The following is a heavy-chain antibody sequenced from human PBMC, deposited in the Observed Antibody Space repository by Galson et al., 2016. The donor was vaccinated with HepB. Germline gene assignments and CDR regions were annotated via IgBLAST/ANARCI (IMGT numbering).Heavy chain of an antibody. J-gene: IGHJ4*02. Sequence: TLSLTCAVSGGFIRSGGYSWSWIRQPPGKGLEWIGCIYYSGSTFYNPSLKSRVTISVDTSKNHFSLNLTSVTAADTAVYYCARVKGSGQDYWGQGTLVIVSS. V-gene: IGHV4-30-2*01. CDR2: IYYSGST. CDR1: GGFIRSGGYS. CDR3: ARVKGSGQDY.